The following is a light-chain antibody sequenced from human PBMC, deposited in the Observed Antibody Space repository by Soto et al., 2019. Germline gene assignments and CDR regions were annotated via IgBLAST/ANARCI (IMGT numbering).Light chain of an antibody. J-gene: IGLJ1*01. CDR3: SSFRSTNTFFV. CDR1: SSDIGGYNY. Sequence: QSALTQPASVSGSPGQSITISCAGTSSDIGGYNYVSWYQQPPGKAPKVIISEVSNRPSGVSNRFSGSKSGNTASLTISGFQAEDEADYYCSSFRSTNTFFVFGTGTKLTVL. CDR2: EVS. V-gene: IGLV2-14*01.